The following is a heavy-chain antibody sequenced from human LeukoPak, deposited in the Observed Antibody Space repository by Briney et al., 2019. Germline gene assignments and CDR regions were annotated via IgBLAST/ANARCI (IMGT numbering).Heavy chain of an antibody. V-gene: IGHV3-30*18. CDR1: GFTFSAYG. CDR2: ISYDGNSR. Sequence: PGGSLRLSCAASGFTFSAYGIHWVRQPPGKGLEWVAVISYDGNSRNYADSVKGRFTISRDNSKNTLSLQVSSLRTEDTAVYYCAKDRYSYAFEYSDSWGQGTLVTVSS. J-gene: IGHJ4*02. CDR3: AKDRYSYAFEYSDS. D-gene: IGHD5-18*01.